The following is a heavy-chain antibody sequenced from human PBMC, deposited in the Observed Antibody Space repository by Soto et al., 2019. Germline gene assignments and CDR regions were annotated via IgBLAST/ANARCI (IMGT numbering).Heavy chain of an antibody. J-gene: IGHJ4*02. CDR3: ARGRYGDY. V-gene: IGHV1-18*01. CDR2: ISAHNGNT. D-gene: IGHD1-1*01. Sequence: QVHLVQSGAEVKKPGASVKVSCKGSGYGFTTYGITWVRHAPGQGLEWMAWISAHNGNTNYAQKRQGRVTVTRDTSTSTAYMELMSLRSDDTAVYYCARGRYGDYWGQGALVTVSS. CDR1: GYGFTTYG.